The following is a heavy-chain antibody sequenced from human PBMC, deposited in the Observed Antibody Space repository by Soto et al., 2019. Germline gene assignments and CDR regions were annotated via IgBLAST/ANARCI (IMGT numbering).Heavy chain of an antibody. CDR2: ISKSSTII. J-gene: IGHJ4*02. V-gene: IGHV3-11*01. CDR3: ARDTDPRRIAGYFDS. D-gene: IGHD6-13*01. CDR1: GFTFSDYY. Sequence: PGGSLRLSCAASGFTFSDYYMSWIRQAPGKGLEWVSYISKSSTIIYYAESVKGRFTISRDNAKNSLYLQMNSLRAEDTAMYYCARDTDPRRIAGYFDSWGQGTLVTVSS.